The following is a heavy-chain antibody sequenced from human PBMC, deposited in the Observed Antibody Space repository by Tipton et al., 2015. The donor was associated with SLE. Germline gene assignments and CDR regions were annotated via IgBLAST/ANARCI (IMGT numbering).Heavy chain of an antibody. CDR3: ASLKWEPPFGYFDY. Sequence: LRLSCTVSGGSINSSSYYWGWIRQPPGKGLEWIGSSYYSGSTYYNPSLKSRVTISVDTSKNQFSLRLGSVTAADTAVYYCASLKWEPPFGYFDYWGQGTLFTVSS. CDR1: GGSINSSSYY. D-gene: IGHD1-26*01. CDR2: SYYSGST. V-gene: IGHV4-39*01. J-gene: IGHJ4*02.